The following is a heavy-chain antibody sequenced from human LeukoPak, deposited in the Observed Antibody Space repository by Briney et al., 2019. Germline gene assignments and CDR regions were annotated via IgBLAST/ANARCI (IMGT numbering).Heavy chain of an antibody. V-gene: IGHV3-21*01. Sequence: PGGSLRLSCAASGFTFSHYTMSWVRQAPGKGLEWVSSISSGSSYIYYADSVRGRFTISRDNAKNSLYLQMNSLRADDTSVYYCARQRDQSTTLDYWGQGTLVTVSS. D-gene: IGHD1-26*01. J-gene: IGHJ4*02. CDR2: ISSGSSYI. CDR3: ARQRDQSTTLDY. CDR1: GFTFSHYT.